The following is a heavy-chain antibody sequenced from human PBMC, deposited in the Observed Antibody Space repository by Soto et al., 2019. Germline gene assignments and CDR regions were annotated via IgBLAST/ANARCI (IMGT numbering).Heavy chain of an antibody. CDR3: AGLLWFGEVIYSDP. V-gene: IGHV4-30-2*01. CDR1: GGSISSGGYS. CDR2: IYHSGST. J-gene: IGHJ5*02. D-gene: IGHD3-10*01. Sequence: SETLSLTCAVSGGSISSGGYSWSWIRQPPGKGLEWIGYIYHSGSTYYNPSLKSRVTISVDRSKNQFSLKLSSVTAADTAVYYCAGLLWFGEVIYSDPWGQGTLVTVSS.